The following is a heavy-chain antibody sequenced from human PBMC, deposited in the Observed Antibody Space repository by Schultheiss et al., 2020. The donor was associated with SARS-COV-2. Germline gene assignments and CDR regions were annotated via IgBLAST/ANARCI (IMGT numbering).Heavy chain of an antibody. Sequence: SETLSLTCDISGGSISSYYWSWIRQPPGKGLEWIGYIHHTGSTSYNPSLKSRVTISVDTSKNQFSLKLSSVTAADTAVYYCARDTHSYGFDYWGQGTLVTVSS. D-gene: IGHD5-18*01. J-gene: IGHJ4*02. V-gene: IGHV4-59*12. CDR1: GGSISSYY. CDR2: IHHTGST. CDR3: ARDTHSYGFDY.